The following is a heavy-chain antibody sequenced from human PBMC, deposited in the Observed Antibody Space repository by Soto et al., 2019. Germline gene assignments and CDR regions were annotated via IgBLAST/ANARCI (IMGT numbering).Heavy chain of an antibody. V-gene: IGHV1-69*02. Sequence: QVQLVQSGTEVKKPGSSVKVSCTASGGTFSSYTINWVRQAPGHGHEWMGRFIPMVGMTNYAQKFQGRVTISADKSTSTLYMHLNSLRSEDTAVYYCATNYGSGSTHFDYWGQGTLVTVSS. CDR3: ATNYGSGSTHFDY. D-gene: IGHD3-10*01. J-gene: IGHJ4*02. CDR1: GGTFSSYT. CDR2: FIPMVGMT.